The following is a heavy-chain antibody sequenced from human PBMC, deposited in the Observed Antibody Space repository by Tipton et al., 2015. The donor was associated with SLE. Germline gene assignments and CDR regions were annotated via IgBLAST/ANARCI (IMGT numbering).Heavy chain of an antibody. CDR1: GFTFGDYY. J-gene: IGHJ5*02. Sequence: SLRLSCAASGFTFGDYYMSWIRQAPGKGLEWVSYISSSSSYTNYADSVQGRFTISRDNAKNSLYLQMNSLRAEDTAVYYCAKDREVTTAWFDPWGQGTLVTVSS. CDR3: AKDREVTTAWFDP. CDR2: ISSSSSYT. D-gene: IGHD4-17*01. V-gene: IGHV3-11*05.